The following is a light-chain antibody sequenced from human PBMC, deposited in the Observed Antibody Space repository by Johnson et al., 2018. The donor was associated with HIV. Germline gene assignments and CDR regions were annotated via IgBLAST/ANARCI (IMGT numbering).Light chain of an antibody. CDR2: ENN. CDR1: SSNIGNNY. V-gene: IGLV1-51*02. CDR3: GTWDSSLRGV. Sequence: HSVLTQPPSVSAAPGQKVTISCSGSSSNIGNNYVSWYQQLPGTAPKLLIYENNKRPSGIPDRLSGSKSGTSATLGITGLQTGDEAYYYCGTWDSSLRGVFGTGTKVTVL. J-gene: IGLJ1*01.